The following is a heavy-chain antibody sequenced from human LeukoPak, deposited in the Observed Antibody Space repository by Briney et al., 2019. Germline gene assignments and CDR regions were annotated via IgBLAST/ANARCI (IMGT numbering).Heavy chain of an antibody. D-gene: IGHD1-7*01. V-gene: IGHV4-39*01. J-gene: IGHJ5*02. Sequence: SETLSLTCTVSGGSISSSSYYWGWIRQPPGKGLEWIGSIYYSGSTYYNPSLKSRVTISVDTSKNQFSLKLSSVTAADTAVYYCARIKTHLYNWNYWFDPWGQGTLVTVSS. CDR1: GGSISSSSYY. CDR2: IYYSGST. CDR3: ARIKTHLYNWNYWFDP.